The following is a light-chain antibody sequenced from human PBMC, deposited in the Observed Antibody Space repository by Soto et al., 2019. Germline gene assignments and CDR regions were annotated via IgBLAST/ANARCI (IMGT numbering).Light chain of an antibody. CDR3: QTWGTGIRV. J-gene: IGLJ3*02. CDR2: LNSDGSH. Sequence: QSVLTQSPSASASLGASVKLTCTLSSGHSSYAIAWHQQQPEKGPRYLMKLNSDGSHSKGDGIPDRFSGSSSGAERYLTISSLQSGDEADYYCQTWGTGIRVFGGGTQLTV. V-gene: IGLV4-69*01. CDR1: SGHSSYA.